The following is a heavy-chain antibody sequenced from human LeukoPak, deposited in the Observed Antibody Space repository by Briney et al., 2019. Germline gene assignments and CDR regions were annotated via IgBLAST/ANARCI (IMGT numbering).Heavy chain of an antibody. V-gene: IGHV3-30-3*01. Sequence: RGSLRLSCAASGFTFSSYAMHWVRQAPGKGLEWVAVISYDGSNKYYADSVKGRFTISRDNSKNTLYLQMNSLRAEDTAVYYCAKDRVIVATNAFFDYWGQGTLVTVSP. CDR2: ISYDGSNK. CDR1: GFTFSSYA. D-gene: IGHD5-12*01. CDR3: AKDRVIVATNAFFDY. J-gene: IGHJ4*02.